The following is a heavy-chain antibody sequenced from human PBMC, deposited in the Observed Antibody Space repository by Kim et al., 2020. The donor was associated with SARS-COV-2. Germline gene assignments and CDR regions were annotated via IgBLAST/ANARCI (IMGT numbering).Heavy chain of an antibody. CDR2: VSDSGERK. V-gene: IGHV3-23*01. Sequence: GGSLRLSCAASGFTFSGYSMNWIRQTPGQGLEWVSFVSDSGERKFYADSVKGRFTISRDNSKRVLFLEMNSLRPDDTAVYFCAKAMTNTGGPNDHWGLGSLVTVSS. CDR3: AKAMTNTGGPNDH. J-gene: IGHJ4*02. CDR1: GFTFSGYS.